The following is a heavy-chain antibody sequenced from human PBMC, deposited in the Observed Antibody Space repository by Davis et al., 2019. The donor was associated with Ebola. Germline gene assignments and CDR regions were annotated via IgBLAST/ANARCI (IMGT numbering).Heavy chain of an antibody. CDR2: IKQDGSEK. Sequence: PGGSLRLSCAASPFTFSSYWMSWVRQAPGKGLEWVANIKQDGSEKYYVDSVKGRFTISRDNAKNSLYLQMNSLRVEDTAVYYCARVLAARPWYFDLWGRGTLVTVSS. CDR3: ARVLAARPWYFDL. CDR1: PFTFSSYW. V-gene: IGHV3-7*01. D-gene: IGHD6-6*01. J-gene: IGHJ2*01.